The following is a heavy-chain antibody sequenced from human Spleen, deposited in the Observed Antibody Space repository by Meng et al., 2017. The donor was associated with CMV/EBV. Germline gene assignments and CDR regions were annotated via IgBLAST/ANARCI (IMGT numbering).Heavy chain of an antibody. V-gene: IGHV3-74*01. D-gene: IGHD3-10*01. Sequence: GESLKISCAASGFSFSTYWMQWVRRAPGKGLEWVSRIDFDGSRTTYADSVKGRFTISRDNAKNTLYLQMNSLRAEDTAVYYCARADYREDYYYGMDVWGQGTTVTVSS. CDR2: IDFDGSRT. CDR3: ARADYREDYYYGMDV. CDR1: GFSFSTYW. J-gene: IGHJ6*02.